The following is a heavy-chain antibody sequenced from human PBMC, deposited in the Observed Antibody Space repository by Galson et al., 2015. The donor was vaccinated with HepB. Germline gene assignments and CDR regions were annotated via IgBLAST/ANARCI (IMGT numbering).Heavy chain of an antibody. Sequence: SPRLSCAASGFTFSDYYMSWIRQAPGKGLEWVSYISSSSSYTNYADSVKGRFTISRDNAKNSLYLQMNSLRAEDTAVYYCARGSDCPDYWGQGTLVTVSS. J-gene: IGHJ4*02. CDR2: ISSSSSYT. D-gene: IGHD2-21*02. V-gene: IGHV3-11*05. CDR3: ARGSDCPDY. CDR1: GFTFSDYY.